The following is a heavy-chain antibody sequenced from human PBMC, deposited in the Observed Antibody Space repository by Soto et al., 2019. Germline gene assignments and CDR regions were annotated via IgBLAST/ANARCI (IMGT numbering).Heavy chain of an antibody. CDR1: GLIFSDYH. CDR2: IRRKANSYTT. J-gene: IGHJ6*02. V-gene: IGHV3-72*01. D-gene: IGHD6-19*01. Sequence: EVQLVESGGGLVQPGGSLRLSCAASGLIFSDYHMDWVRQAPGKGLEWVGRIRRKANSYTTEYAASVKGRFTISRDDSKNSLYLQSNSLKREDTAVYYCAMLGGWSGGSSGMDVWGQGTTVTVSS. CDR3: AMLGGWSGGSSGMDV.